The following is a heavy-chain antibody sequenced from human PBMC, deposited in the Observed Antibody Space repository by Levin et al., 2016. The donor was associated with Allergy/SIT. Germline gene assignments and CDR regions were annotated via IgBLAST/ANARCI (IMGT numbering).Heavy chain of an antibody. Sequence: GGSLRLSCAASGLTSSSSGVSWVRQAPGKGLEWVSSVSTGGESTYYAESVKGRFTISLDSSKNTLYLQMNSLRAEDTAVYYCANLRGGWPYYFDYWGQGTLVTVSS. CDR1: GLTSSSSG. D-gene: IGHD6-19*01. CDR3: ANLRGGWPYYFDY. CDR2: VSTGGEST. V-gene: IGHV3-23*01. J-gene: IGHJ4*02.